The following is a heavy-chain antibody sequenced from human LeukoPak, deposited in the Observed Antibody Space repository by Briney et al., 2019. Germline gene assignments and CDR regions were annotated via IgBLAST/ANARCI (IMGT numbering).Heavy chain of an antibody. CDR2: IYTSGST. CDR1: GGSISSGSYY. Sequence: SETLSLTCTVSGGSISSGSYYWSWIRQPAGKGLEWIGRIYTSGSTNYNPSLKSRVTISVDTSKNQFSLKLSSVTAADTAVYYCAKEYTGRRLKGGWYSGYWGQGTLVTVSS. V-gene: IGHV4-61*02. J-gene: IGHJ4*02. CDR3: AKEYTGRRLKGGWYSGY. D-gene: IGHD6-19*01.